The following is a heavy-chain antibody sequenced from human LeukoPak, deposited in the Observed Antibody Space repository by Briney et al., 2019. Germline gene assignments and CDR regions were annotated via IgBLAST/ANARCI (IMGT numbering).Heavy chain of an antibody. CDR1: GFTFSSYA. D-gene: IGHD2-8*01. CDR2: ISYDGSNK. CDR3: ASNGGGTGAFDI. J-gene: IGHJ3*02. Sequence: PGGSLRLSCAASGFTFSSYAMHWVRQAPGKGLEWVAVISYDGSNKYYADSVKGRFTISRDNSKNTLYLQMNSLRAEDTAVYYCASNGGGTGAFDIWGQGTMVTVSS. V-gene: IGHV3-30-3*01.